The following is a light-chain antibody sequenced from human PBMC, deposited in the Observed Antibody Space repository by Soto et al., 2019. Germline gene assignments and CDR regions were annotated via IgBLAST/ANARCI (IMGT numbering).Light chain of an antibody. Sequence: EIVLTQSPGTLSLSPGERATLSCRASQSVSSSYLAWYQQKPGQAPRLLIYGASSRATGIPDRFSGSGSVTDFTLTISRLEPEDFAVYYCQHSGSSLWTFGQGTKVEIK. V-gene: IGKV3-20*01. CDR3: QHSGSSLWT. CDR2: GAS. CDR1: QSVSSSY. J-gene: IGKJ1*01.